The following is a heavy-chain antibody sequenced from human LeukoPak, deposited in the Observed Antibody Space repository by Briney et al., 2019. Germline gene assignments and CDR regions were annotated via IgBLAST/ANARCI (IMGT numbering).Heavy chain of an antibody. D-gene: IGHD6-19*01. J-gene: IGHJ3*02. CDR3: ATQIAVAGTVAFDI. V-gene: IGHV1-24*01. CDR2: FDPEDGET. CDR1: GYTLTELS. Sequence: GASVKVSCKVSGYTLTELSMHWVRQAPGKGLERMGGFDPEDGETIYAQKFQGRVTMTEDTSTDTAYMELSSLRSEDTAVYYCATQIAVAGTVAFDIWGQGTMVTVSS.